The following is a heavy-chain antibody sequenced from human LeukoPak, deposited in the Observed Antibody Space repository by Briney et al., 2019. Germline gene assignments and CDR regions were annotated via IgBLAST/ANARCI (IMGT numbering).Heavy chain of an antibody. Sequence: SETLSLTCAVYGGSFSGYYWSWIRQPPGKGLEWIGEINHSGSTNYNPSLRSRVTISVDTSKNQFSLKLRSVTAADTAIYYCARDKDWNFDWGQGTLVTVSS. J-gene: IGHJ4*02. D-gene: IGHD1-7*01. CDR2: INHSGST. CDR1: GGSFSGYY. CDR3: ARDKDWNFD. V-gene: IGHV4-34*01.